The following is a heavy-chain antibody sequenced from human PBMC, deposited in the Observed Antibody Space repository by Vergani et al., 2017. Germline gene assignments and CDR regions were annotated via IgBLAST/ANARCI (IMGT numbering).Heavy chain of an antibody. Sequence: QVQLVQSGAEVKKPGASVKVSCKASGYTFTSYAMNWVRQAPGQGLEWMGWINTNTGNPTYAQGFTGRFVFSLDTSVSTAYLQISSLKAEDTAVYYCARGSSGWHYDAFDIWGQGTMVTVSS. CDR2: INTNTGNP. CDR3: ARGSSGWHYDAFDI. D-gene: IGHD6-19*01. CDR1: GYTFTSYA. J-gene: IGHJ3*02. V-gene: IGHV7-4-1*02.